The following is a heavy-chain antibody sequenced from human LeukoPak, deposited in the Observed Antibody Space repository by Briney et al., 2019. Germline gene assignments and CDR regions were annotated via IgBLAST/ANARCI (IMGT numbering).Heavy chain of an antibody. CDR2: FSRSGPET. J-gene: IGHJ4*02. V-gene: IGHV3-23*01. CDR3: AKGPLGSWYYFDH. Sequence: PGGSLRLSCAASGFTFGSSAMSWVRQAPGKGPEWVSTFSRSGPETYYADSVKGRFTIFRDNSKNTLYLQMNSLRAEDTAVYYCAKGPLGSWYYFDHWGQGTLVTVSS. CDR1: GFTFGSSA. D-gene: IGHD6-13*01.